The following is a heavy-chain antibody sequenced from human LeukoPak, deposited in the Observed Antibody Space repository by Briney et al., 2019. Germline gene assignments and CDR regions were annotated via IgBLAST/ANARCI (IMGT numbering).Heavy chain of an antibody. CDR1: GGSISSSNW. CDR3: AREKGIAAAGRGSPFWFDP. D-gene: IGHD6-13*01. V-gene: IGHV4-4*02. Sequence: SETLSLTCAVSGGSISSSNWWSWVRQPPGKGLEWIGEIYHSGSTNYNPSLKSRVTISVDKSKNQFSLKLSSVTAADTAVYYCAREKGIAAAGRGSPFWFDPWAREPWSPSPQ. J-gene: IGHJ5*02. CDR2: IYHSGST.